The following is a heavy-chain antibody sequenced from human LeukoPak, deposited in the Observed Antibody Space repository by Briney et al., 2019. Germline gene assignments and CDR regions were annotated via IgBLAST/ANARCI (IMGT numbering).Heavy chain of an antibody. V-gene: IGHV4-59*08. Sequence: SETLSLTCTVSGGSISSHYWSWIRQPPGKGLEWIGYIYHIGTTNYNPSLKSRVTISVDTSKNQFSLKLTSVTAADTAVYYCARQNPAAAGQGLDYWGQGPLVTVSS. CDR2: IYHIGTT. CDR1: GGSISSHY. CDR3: ARQNPAAAGQGLDY. D-gene: IGHD6-13*01. J-gene: IGHJ4*02.